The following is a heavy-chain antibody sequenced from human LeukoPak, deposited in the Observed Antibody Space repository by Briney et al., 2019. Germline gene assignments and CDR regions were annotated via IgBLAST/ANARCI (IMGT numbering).Heavy chain of an antibody. V-gene: IGHV1-2*02. CDR3: ARTPRGYCSGGSCQDY. CDR1: GYTFTDYY. Sequence: ASVKVSCKASGYTFTDYYMHWVRQAPGQGLEWMGWINPNSGGTNYAQKFQGRVTMTRDTPISTAYMELSRLSSDDTAVYYCARTPRGYCSGGSCQDYWGQGTLVTVSS. CDR2: INPNSGGT. D-gene: IGHD2-15*01. J-gene: IGHJ4*02.